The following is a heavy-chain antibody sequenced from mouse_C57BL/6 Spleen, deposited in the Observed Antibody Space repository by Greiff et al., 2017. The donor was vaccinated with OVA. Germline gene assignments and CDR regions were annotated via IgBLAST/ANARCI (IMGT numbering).Heavy chain of an antibody. CDR3: ARDPPFDYEKGPWCAY. Sequence: EVKLMESGGGLVKPGGSLKLSCAASGFTFSSYAMSWVRQTPEKRLEWVATISDGGSFTYYPDNVKGRFTLSRDNAKNNLYLQMSHLKSEDTAMYYGARDPPFDYEKGPWCAYWGQGTLVTVSA. J-gene: IGHJ3*01. V-gene: IGHV5-4*01. D-gene: IGHD2-4*01. CDR1: GFTFSSYA. CDR2: ISDGGSFT.